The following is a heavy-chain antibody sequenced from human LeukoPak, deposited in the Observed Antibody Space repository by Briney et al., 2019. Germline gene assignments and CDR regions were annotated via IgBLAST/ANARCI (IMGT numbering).Heavy chain of an antibody. CDR3: ARVAMITVDWFDP. CDR1: GGSLSGYY. J-gene: IGHJ5*02. Sequence: SETLCLTCAVYGGSLSGYYWSWIRQPPGKGLEWIGEINHSGSTNYNPSLKSRVTISVDTSKNQFSLKLSSVTAADTAVYYCARVAMITVDWFDPWGQGTLVTVSS. V-gene: IGHV4-34*01. D-gene: IGHD3-16*01. CDR2: INHSGST.